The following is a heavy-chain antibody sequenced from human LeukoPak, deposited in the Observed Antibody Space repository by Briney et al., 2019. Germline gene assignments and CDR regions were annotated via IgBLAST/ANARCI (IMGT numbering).Heavy chain of an antibody. CDR1: GGSISSYY. CDR3: ARADCSSTSCPFDY. CDR2: IYYSGST. J-gene: IGHJ4*02. V-gene: IGHV4-59*01. D-gene: IGHD2-2*01. Sequence: PSETLSLTCTVSGGSISSYYWSWIRQPPGKGLEWMGYIYYSGSTNYNPSLKSRVTISVDPSKNQFSLKLSSVTAADTAVYYCARADCSSTSCPFDYWGQGTLVTVSS.